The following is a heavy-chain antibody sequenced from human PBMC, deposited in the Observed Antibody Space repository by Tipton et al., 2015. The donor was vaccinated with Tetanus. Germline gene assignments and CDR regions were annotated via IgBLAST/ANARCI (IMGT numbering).Heavy chain of an antibody. CDR1: GASISSGGYF. J-gene: IGHJ5*02. D-gene: IGHD6-6*01. V-gene: IGHV4-31*03. CDR2: IYYSGDT. CDR3: ARDQGGGRVVRLNWFDP. Sequence: TLSLTCSVSGASISSGGYFWNWIRHRPGKGLEWIGYIYYSGDTFYNPSLKSRVNISVDTSKNQFSLRLTSVTAADTAVYYCARDQGGGRVVRLNWFDPWGQGTLVTVSS.